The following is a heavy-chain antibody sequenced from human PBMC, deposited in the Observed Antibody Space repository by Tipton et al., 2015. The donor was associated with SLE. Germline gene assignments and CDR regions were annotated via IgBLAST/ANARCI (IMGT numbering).Heavy chain of an antibody. Sequence: TLSLTCTVSGGSISSGGYYWSWIRQHPGKGLEWIGYIYYSGSTYYNPSLKSRVIISVDTSKNQFSLELSSVTAADTAVYYCARGRGGRRYWYFDLWGRGTLVTVSS. J-gene: IGHJ2*01. CDR3: ARGRGGRRYWYFDL. V-gene: IGHV4-31*03. CDR2: IYYSGST. CDR1: GGSISSGGYY. D-gene: IGHD1-26*01.